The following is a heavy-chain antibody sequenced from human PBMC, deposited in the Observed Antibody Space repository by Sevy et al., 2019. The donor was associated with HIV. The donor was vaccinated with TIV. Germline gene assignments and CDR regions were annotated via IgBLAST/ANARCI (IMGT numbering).Heavy chain of an antibody. CDR3: ARGTNYYESSGPSYFDY. CDR1: AFTFIDYY. Sequence: GGSLRLSCAASAFTFIDYYMSWIRQAPGKGLEWVSHISTSGVTIYYADSVKGRFTISRDNAKNSLYLQMNSLRAEDTAVYYCARGTNYYESSGPSYFDYWGQGSLVTVSS. D-gene: IGHD3-22*01. J-gene: IGHJ4*02. V-gene: IGHV3-11*01. CDR2: ISTSGVTI.